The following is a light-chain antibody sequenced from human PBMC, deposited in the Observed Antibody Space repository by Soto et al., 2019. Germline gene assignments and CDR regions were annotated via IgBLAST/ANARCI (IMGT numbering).Light chain of an antibody. CDR3: TSYAGSNNFV. CDR2: GVN. Sequence: QSVLTQPPSASGSLGQSVTISCTGTSSDVGGYNYVPWYQQHPGKAPKLMIFGVNKRPSGVPDRFSGSKSGNTASLTVSGLQAEDEADYYCTSYAGSNNFVFGTGTKLTVL. CDR1: SSDVGGYNY. J-gene: IGLJ1*01. V-gene: IGLV2-8*01.